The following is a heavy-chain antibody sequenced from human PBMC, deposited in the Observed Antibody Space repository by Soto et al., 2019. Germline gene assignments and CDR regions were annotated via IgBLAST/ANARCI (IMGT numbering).Heavy chain of an antibody. V-gene: IGHV4-59*08. J-gene: IGHJ4*02. D-gene: IGHD7-27*01. CDR1: GDSISTDY. CDR2: IYYGGST. CDR3: AKNWNWGSLVH. Sequence: SETLSLTCTVSGDSISTDYWSWIRQSPGKGLEWIGFIYYGGSTNYNPSLKSRVTLSVDTPKNQFSLKLSSVTAADTAVYYCAKNWNWGSLVHWGQGTLVTVSS.